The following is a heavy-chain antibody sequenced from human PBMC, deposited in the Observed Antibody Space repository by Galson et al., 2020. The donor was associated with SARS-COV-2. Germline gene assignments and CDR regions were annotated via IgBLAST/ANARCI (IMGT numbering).Heavy chain of an antibody. D-gene: IGHD1-26*01. CDR1: GFTFSNYV. J-gene: IGHJ4*02. Sequence: GGSLRLSCAASGFTFSNYVMHWVRQAPGKGPEWVAVISSDGSNSLYADSLKGRFTISRDNSKSTLYLQMNSLRAKDTAVYYCARGGEWELPYYFDYWGQGTLVTVSS. V-gene: IGHV3-30*04. CDR2: ISSDGSNS. CDR3: ARGGEWELPYYFDY.